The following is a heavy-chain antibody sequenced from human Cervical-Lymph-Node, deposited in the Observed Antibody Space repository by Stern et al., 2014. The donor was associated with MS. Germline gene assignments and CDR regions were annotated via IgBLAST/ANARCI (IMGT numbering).Heavy chain of an antibody. J-gene: IGHJ4*02. CDR3: ARSSDYSKATVFGD. Sequence: QVQLQQWGPGLVKPSGTLSLTCAVSGGSISSNYWWNWVRQPPGKGLEWIGEIFHRGSTNYNPSLKSRVTISVDRSKNQYPLRLTSATAADTAVYFCARSSDYSKATVFGDWGQGALVTVSS. CDR1: GGSISSNYW. V-gene: IGHV4-4*02. CDR2: IFHRGST. D-gene: IGHD4-11*01.